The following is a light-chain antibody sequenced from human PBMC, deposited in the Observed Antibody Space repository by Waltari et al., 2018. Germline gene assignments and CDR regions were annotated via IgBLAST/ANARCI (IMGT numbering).Light chain of an antibody. CDR3: SSYTSSSTEV. CDR2: DVS. Sequence: QSALTQPASVSGSPGQSITISCTGTSSDVGGYNYGPWYQQHPGKVPKLMIYDVSNRPSGVSNRFSGSKSGNTASLTISGLQAEDEADYYCSSYTSSSTEVFGGGTKLTVL. J-gene: IGLJ3*02. CDR1: SSDVGGYNY. V-gene: IGLV2-14*03.